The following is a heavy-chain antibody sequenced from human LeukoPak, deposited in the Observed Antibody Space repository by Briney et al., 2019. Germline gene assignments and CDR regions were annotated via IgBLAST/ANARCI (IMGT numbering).Heavy chain of an antibody. J-gene: IGHJ6*03. CDR1: GFTFSSYS. Sequence: GGSLRLSCAASGFTFSSYSMNWVRQAPGKGLEWVSYISGSSSTIYYADSVKGRFTISRDNAKNSLYLQMNSLRAEDTAVYYCARDGIYMDVWGKGTTVTVSS. D-gene: IGHD1-26*01. CDR3: ARDGIYMDV. CDR2: ISGSSSTI. V-gene: IGHV3-48*01.